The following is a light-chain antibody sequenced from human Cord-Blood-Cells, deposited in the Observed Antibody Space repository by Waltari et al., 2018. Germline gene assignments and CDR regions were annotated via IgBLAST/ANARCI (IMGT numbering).Light chain of an antibody. V-gene: IGKV4-1*01. J-gene: IGKJ2*01. CDR1: QSVLYSSNNKNY. CDR3: QQYYSTPYT. Sequence: DIVMTQSPDSLAVSLGERATINCKSSQSVLYSSNNKNYLAWHQQKPGQPPKLLIYWASTRESGVPDRFSCSGSGTDFTLTISSLQAEDVAVYYCQQYYSTPYTFGQGTKLEIK. CDR2: WAS.